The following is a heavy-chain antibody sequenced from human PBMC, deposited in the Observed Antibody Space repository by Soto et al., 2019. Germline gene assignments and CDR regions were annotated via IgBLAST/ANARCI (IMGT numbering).Heavy chain of an antibody. D-gene: IGHD3-22*01. Sequence: GGSLRLSCAASGFTSSTYAMRWVRQAPGKGLEWVAVISYDGSNKYYADSVKGRFTISRDNSKNTLYLQMNSLRAEDTAVYYCAKDRALYYYDSSGSAFDYWGQGTLVTVSS. CDR1: GFTSSTYA. CDR3: AKDRALYYYDSSGSAFDY. J-gene: IGHJ4*02. CDR2: ISYDGSNK. V-gene: IGHV3-30*04.